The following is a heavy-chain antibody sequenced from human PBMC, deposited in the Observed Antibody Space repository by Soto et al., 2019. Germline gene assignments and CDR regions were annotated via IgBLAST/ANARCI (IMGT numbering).Heavy chain of an antibody. Sequence: PSETLSLTCTVSGGSISSYYWSWIRQPPGKGLEWIGYIYHSRSTYYNPSLKSRVTISVDTSKNQFSLKLTSVTAADTAVYYCARDPAPWGQGTLVTVSS. CDR2: IYHSRST. CDR1: GGSISSYY. CDR3: ARDPAP. J-gene: IGHJ5*02. V-gene: IGHV4-59*12.